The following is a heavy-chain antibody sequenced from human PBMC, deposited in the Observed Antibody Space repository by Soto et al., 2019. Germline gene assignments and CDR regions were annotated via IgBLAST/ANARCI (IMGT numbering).Heavy chain of an antibody. CDR3: ARANINIVVGPAAIVWFDP. Sequence: TSETLSLTCTVSGGSISSGGYYWSWIRQHPGKGLEWIGYIYYSGSTYYNPSLKSRVTISVDTSKNQFSLKLSSVTAADTAVYYCARANINIVVGPAAIVWFDPWGQGTLVTVSS. CDR2: IYYSGST. D-gene: IGHD2-2*01. V-gene: IGHV4-31*03. CDR1: GGSISSGGYY. J-gene: IGHJ5*02.